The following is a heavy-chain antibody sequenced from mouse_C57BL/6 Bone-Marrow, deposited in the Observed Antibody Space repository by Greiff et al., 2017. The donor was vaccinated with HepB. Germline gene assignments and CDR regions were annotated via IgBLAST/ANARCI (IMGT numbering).Heavy chain of an antibody. D-gene: IGHD1-1*01. V-gene: IGHV1-52*01. Sequence: QVQLKQPGAELVRPGSSVKLSCKASGYTFTSYWMHWVKQRPIQGLEWIGNIDPSDSETHYNQKFKDKATLTVDKSSSTAYMQLSSLTSEDSAVYYCAREGTTTVVAHFDYWGQGTTLTVSS. CDR1: GYTFTSYW. CDR3: AREGTTTVVAHFDY. CDR2: IDPSDSET. J-gene: IGHJ2*01.